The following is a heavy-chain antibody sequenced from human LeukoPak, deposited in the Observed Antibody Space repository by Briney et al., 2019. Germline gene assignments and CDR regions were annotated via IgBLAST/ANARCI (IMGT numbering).Heavy chain of an antibody. V-gene: IGHV1-69*13. CDR3: ARIAAAGPPHYHDY. CDR2: IIPIFGTA. D-gene: IGHD6-13*01. CDR1: GGTFSSYA. J-gene: IGHJ4*02. Sequence: SVKVSCKASGGTFSSYAISWVRQAPGQGLEWMGGIIPIFGTANYAQKFQGRVTITADESTSTAYMELSSLRSEDTAVYYCARIAAAGPPHYHDYWGQGTLVTVSS.